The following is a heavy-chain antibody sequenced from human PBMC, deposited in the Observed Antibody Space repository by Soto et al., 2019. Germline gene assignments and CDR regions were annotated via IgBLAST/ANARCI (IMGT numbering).Heavy chain of an antibody. V-gene: IGHV1-69*12. CDR2: IIPIFGTA. CDR3: ARGHIAAAGSEGDHYYYYGMDV. Sequence: QVQLVQSGAEVKKPGSSVKVSCKASGGTFSSYAISWVRQAPGQGLEWMGGIIPIFGTANYAQKFQGRVTITADESTGAAYRELSSLRSEDTAVYYCARGHIAAAGSEGDHYYYYGMDVWGQGTTVTVSS. CDR1: GGTFSSYA. D-gene: IGHD6-13*01. J-gene: IGHJ6*02.